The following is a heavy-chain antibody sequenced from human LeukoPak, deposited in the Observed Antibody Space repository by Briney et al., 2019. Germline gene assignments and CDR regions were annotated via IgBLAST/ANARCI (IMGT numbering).Heavy chain of an antibody. CDR1: GFTFSSYE. CDR2: IRSKAYGGTT. J-gene: IGHJ4*02. CDR3: TRDFHPLSYENSGYWAY. D-gene: IGHD3-22*01. Sequence: GGSLRLSCAASGFTFSSYEMNWVRQAPGKGLDWVGFIRSKAYGGTTEYAASVKGRFTISRDDSKSIAYLQMNSLKTEDTAVYYCTRDFHPLSYENSGYWAYWGQGTLVTVSS. V-gene: IGHV3-49*04.